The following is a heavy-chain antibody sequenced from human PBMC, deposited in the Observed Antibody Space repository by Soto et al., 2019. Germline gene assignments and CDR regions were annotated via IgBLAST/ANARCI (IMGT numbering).Heavy chain of an antibody. CDR2: IIPIFGTA. V-gene: IGHV1-69*01. CDR3: ARDGWMTTVVIPFYYYYGMDV. D-gene: IGHD4-17*01. Sequence: QVQLVQSGAEVKKPGSSVKVSCKASGGTFSSYAISWVRQAPRQGLEWMGGIIPIFGTANYAQKFQGRVTITADESTSTAYMELSSLRSEDTAVYYCARDGWMTTVVIPFYYYYGMDVWGQGTTVTVSS. J-gene: IGHJ6*02. CDR1: GGTFSSYA.